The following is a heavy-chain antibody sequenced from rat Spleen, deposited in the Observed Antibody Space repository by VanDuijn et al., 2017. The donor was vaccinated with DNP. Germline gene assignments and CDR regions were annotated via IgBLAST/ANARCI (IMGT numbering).Heavy chain of an antibody. CDR3: ATPRGSYGGYRVDA. D-gene: IGHD1-11*01. CDR1: GFTFSDYN. Sequence: EVQLVESGGGLVQPGRSLKLSCAASGFTFSDYNMAWVRQAPKKGLEWVATIIYDGSRTYYRDSVKGRFTISRDNAKSTLYLQMDSLRSEDTATYYCATPRGSYGGYRVDAWGQGTSVSVSS. V-gene: IGHV5S10*01. CDR2: IIYDGSRT. J-gene: IGHJ4*01.